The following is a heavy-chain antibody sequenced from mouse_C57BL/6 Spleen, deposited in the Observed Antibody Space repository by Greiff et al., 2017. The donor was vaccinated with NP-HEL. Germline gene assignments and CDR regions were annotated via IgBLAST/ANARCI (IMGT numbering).Heavy chain of an antibody. CDR2: IYPGDGAT. J-gene: IGHJ1*03. CDR1: GYAFSSSW. D-gene: IGHD2-1*01. CDR3: ARREGGNYDWYFDV. Sequence: VQLQQSGPELVKPGASVKISCKASGYAFSSSWMNWVKQRPGKGLEWIGRIYPGDGATNYNGKFKGKATLTADKSSSTAYMQLSSLTSEDSAVYFCARREGGNYDWYFDVWGTGTTVTVSS. V-gene: IGHV1-82*01.